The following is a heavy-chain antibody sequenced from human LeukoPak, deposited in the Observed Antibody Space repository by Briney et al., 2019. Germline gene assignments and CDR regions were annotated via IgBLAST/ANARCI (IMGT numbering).Heavy chain of an antibody. CDR1: GFTFSSYA. CDR2: ISYDGSNK. Sequence: GRSLRLSCAASGFTFSSYAMHWVRQAPGKGLEWVAVISYDGSNKYYADSVKGRFTISRDNSKNTLYLQMNSLRAEDTAVYYCARDPTAMDARYFDYWGQGTLVTVSS. J-gene: IGHJ4*02. V-gene: IGHV3-30*04. D-gene: IGHD5-18*01. CDR3: ARDPTAMDARYFDY.